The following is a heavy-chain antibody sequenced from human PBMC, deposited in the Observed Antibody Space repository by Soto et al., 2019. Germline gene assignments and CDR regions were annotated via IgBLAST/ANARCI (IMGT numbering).Heavy chain of an antibody. CDR1: GGSISSYY. D-gene: IGHD3-9*01. CDR2: IYYSGST. J-gene: IGHJ4*02. Sequence: SETLSLTCTVSGGSISSYYWSWIRQPPGKGLEWIGYIYYSGSTNYNPSLKSRVTISVDTSKNQFSLKLSSVTAADTAVYYCARGTIAVGLAAPDYWGQGTLVTVSS. V-gene: IGHV4-59*01. CDR3: ARGTIAVGLAAPDY.